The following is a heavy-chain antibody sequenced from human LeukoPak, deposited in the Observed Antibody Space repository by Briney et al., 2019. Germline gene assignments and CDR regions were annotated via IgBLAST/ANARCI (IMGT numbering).Heavy chain of an antibody. J-gene: IGHJ4*02. Sequence: SETLSLTCAVHGGSFSGFYWTWMRQPPGKGPEWIGEVNHSRGTNYTPSLKSRVTISEDTSKNQFSLNLTSVTAADTAVYYCARGLVEGYPDSWGQGTLVTVSS. CDR1: GGSFSGFY. CDR3: ARGLVEGYPDS. CDR2: VNHSRGT. V-gene: IGHV4-34*01. D-gene: IGHD5-24*01.